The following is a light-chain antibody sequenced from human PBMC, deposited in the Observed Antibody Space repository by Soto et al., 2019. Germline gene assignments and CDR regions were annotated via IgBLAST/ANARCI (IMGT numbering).Light chain of an antibody. CDR2: DAS. CDR1: QSVSRR. V-gene: IGKV1-5*01. CDR3: HTYNSYSLHT. Sequence: DIQMTQSPSTLSASVGDRITITCRASQSVSRRLAWFQQKPGKAPKLLINDASSLESGVPSRFSGRGSGTEFTLTISSLQPDDCATYYCHTYNSYSLHTFGQGTKVDIK. J-gene: IGKJ2*01.